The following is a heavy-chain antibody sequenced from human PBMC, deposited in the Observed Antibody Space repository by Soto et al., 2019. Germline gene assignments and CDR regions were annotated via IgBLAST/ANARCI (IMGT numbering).Heavy chain of an antibody. CDR2: ISSLSGNS. J-gene: IGHJ4*02. CDR3: AKEEGSTWYPTDY. CDR1: GFTFSNYA. V-gene: IGHV3-23*01. D-gene: IGHD6-13*01. Sequence: PGGSLRLSCAASGFTFSNYAMSWIRQAPGKGLEWVAVISSLSGNSYYVDSVKGRFIISRDNSQNTLYLQMNSLRADDTAIYYCAKEEGSTWYPTDYWGQGALVTVSS.